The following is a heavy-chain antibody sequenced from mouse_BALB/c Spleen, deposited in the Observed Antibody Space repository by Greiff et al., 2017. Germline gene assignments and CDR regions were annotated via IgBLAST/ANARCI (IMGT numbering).Heavy chain of an antibody. CDR1: GYSFTSYW. Sequence: VQLKESGTVLARPGASVKMSCKASGYSFTSYWMHWVKQRPGQGLEWIGAIYPGNSDTSYNQKFKGKAKLTAVTSASTAYMELSSLTNEDSAVYYCTIPLLYYYAMDYWGQGTSVTVSS. CDR2: IYPGNSDT. D-gene: IGHD6-1*01. J-gene: IGHJ4*01. V-gene: IGHV1-5*01. CDR3: TIPLLYYYAMDY.